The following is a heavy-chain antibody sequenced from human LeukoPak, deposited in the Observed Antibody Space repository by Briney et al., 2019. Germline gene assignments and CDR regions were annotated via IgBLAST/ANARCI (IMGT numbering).Heavy chain of an antibody. J-gene: IGHJ4*02. CDR1: GYTFTDYY. V-gene: IGHV1-18*04. CDR2: ISAYNGNT. D-gene: IGHD3-22*01. Sequence: GASVKVSCKASGYTFTDYYMHWVRQAPGQGLEWMGWISAYNGNTNYAQKLQGRVTMTTDTSTSTAYMELRSLRSDDTAVYYCARARNYYDSSGYSHYYFDYWGQGTLVTVSS. CDR3: ARARNYYDSSGYSHYYFDY.